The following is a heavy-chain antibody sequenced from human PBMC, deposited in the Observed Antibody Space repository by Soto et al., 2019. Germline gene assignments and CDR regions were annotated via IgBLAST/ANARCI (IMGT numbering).Heavy chain of an antibody. J-gene: IGHJ6*02. V-gene: IGHV3-33*01. D-gene: IGHD2-15*01. CDR1: GFTFSSYG. Sequence: GSLRLSCAASGFTFSSYGMHWVRQAPGKGLEWVAVIWYDGSNKYYADSVKGRFTISRDNSKNTLYLQMNSLRAEDTAVYYCARDRYCSGGSCYVAYYYGMDVWGQGTTVTVSS. CDR3: ARDRYCSGGSCYVAYYYGMDV. CDR2: IWYDGSNK.